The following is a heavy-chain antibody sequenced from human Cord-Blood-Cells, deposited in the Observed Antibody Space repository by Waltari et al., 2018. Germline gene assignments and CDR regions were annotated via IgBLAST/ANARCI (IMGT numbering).Heavy chain of an antibody. CDR1: GFTFSSYS. CDR2: ISSSSSYI. J-gene: IGHJ4*02. D-gene: IGHD3-22*01. V-gene: IGHV3-21*01. CDR3: ARDVVMRY. Sequence: EVQLVESGGGLVKPGGSLRLYSAASGFTFSSYSMNWVRQAPGKGLDWVSSISSSSSYIYYADSVKGRFTISRDNAKNSLYLQMNSLRAEDTAVYYCARDVVMRYWGQGTLVTVSS.